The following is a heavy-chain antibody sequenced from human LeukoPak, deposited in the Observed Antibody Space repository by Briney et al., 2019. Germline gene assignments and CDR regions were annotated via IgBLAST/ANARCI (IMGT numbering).Heavy chain of an antibody. Sequence: SVKVSCKASGGTFSSYAISWVRQAPGQGLEWMGGIIPIFGTANYAQKFQGRVTMTRDTSTSTVYMELSSLRSEDTAVYYCARDPNTYHFDYWGQGTLVTVSS. J-gene: IGHJ4*02. CDR3: ARDPNTYHFDY. D-gene: IGHD2-2*02. CDR1: GGTFSSYA. CDR2: IIPIFGTA. V-gene: IGHV1-69*05.